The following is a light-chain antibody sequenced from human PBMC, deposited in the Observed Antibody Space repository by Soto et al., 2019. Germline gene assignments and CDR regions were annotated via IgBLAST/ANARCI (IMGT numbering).Light chain of an antibody. CDR3: CSYVTTPEI. Sequence: QSALAQPRSVSGSPGQLLTISCTATSSDVDDYRYVSWYQQYPGKAPNLVIYDGNKRPSGVPDRFSGSNSGNTASLPISGLQAEDEADYYCCSYVTTPEIFGTGTKVTVL. J-gene: IGLJ1*01. CDR1: SSDVDDYRY. CDR2: DGN. V-gene: IGLV2-11*01.